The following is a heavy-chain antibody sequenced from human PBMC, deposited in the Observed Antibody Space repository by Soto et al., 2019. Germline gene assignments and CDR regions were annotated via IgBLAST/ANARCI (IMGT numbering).Heavy chain of an antibody. CDR1: GFIFEDYD. D-gene: IGHD2-15*01. CDR3: VKKSCSHTRCYTGWFFDL. V-gene: IGHV3-9*01. CDR2: ISWNSGDK. Sequence: GGSLRLSCEASGFIFEDYDMHWVRQPPGKGLQWVSGISWNSGDKDYGDSVKGRFTISRDNAKNSLDLQMSSLRVEDTAIYYCVKKSCSHTRCYTGWFFDLWGRGTLVTVSS. J-gene: IGHJ2*01.